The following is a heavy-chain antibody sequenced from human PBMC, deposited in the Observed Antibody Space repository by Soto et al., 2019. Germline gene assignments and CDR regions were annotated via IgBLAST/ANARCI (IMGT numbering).Heavy chain of an antibody. CDR2: INHSGST. J-gene: IGHJ4*02. V-gene: IGHV4-34*01. D-gene: IGHD1-1*01. Sequence: SETLSLTCAVYGGSFSGYYWSWIRQPPGKGLEWIGEINHSGSTNYNPSLKSRVTISVDTSKNQFSLKLSSVTAADTAVYYCARGSRYKPTVHFDYWGQGTLVTVSS. CDR3: ARGSRYKPTVHFDY. CDR1: GGSFSGYY.